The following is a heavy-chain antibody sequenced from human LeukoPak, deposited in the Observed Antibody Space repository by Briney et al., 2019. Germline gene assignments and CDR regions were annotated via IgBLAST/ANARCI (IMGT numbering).Heavy chain of an antibody. V-gene: IGHV4-39*01. CDR3: ARHILTPYYFDY. CDR1: GGSISSSSYY. D-gene: IGHD4-23*01. CDR2: IYYSGST. J-gene: IGHJ4*02. Sequence: SETLSLTCTVSGGSISSSSYYWGWLRQPPGTGLEWIGSIYYSGSTYYNPSLKSRVTISVDTSKNQFSLKLSSVTAADTAVYYCARHILTPYYFDYWAREPWSPSPQ.